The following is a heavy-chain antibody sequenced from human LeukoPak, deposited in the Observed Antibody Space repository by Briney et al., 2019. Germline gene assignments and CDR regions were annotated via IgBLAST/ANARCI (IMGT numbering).Heavy chain of an antibody. V-gene: IGHV3-30-3*01. CDR2: ISYDGSNE. Sequence: GGSLRLSCAASGFTFSYYAMHWVRQAPGKGLEWVAVISYDGSNEYYTDSVKGRFTISRDNSKNTLYLQMNSLRAEDTAVYYCARAHSSSWEYWGQGALVTVSS. J-gene: IGHJ4*02. CDR1: GFTFSYYA. CDR3: ARAHSSSWEY. D-gene: IGHD6-13*01.